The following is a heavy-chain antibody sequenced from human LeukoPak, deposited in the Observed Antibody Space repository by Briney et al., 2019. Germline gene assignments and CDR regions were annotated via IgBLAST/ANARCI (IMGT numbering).Heavy chain of an antibody. J-gene: IGHJ5*02. CDR2: IYYSGKT. D-gene: IGHD3-10*01. CDR3: ARVTGGLLWFGESPPLWWFDP. Sequence: SETLSLTCTVSGGSIGRSSYYWGWIRQPPGKGLEWIGNIYYSGKTDYNPSLKSRVTISVDTSKNQFSLKLSSVTAADTAVYYCARVTGGLLWFGESPPLWWFDPWGQGTLVTVSS. CDR1: GGSIGRSSYY. V-gene: IGHV4-39*07.